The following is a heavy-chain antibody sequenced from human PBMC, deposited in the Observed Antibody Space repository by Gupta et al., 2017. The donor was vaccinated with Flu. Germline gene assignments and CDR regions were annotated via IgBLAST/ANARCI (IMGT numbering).Heavy chain of an antibody. V-gene: IGHV4-59*01. J-gene: IGHJ4*02. Sequence: GSFSGFYWSWIRQVPGKGLEWIGWLYASGSTNDNPSLKSRATISLGTSQNQFSLKLTSVTAADTAVYYCAIEDVQLLYFSNWGQGKLVIVSS. CDR1: GSFSGFY. D-gene: IGHD2-2*02. CDR2: LYASGST. CDR3: AIEDVQLLYFSN.